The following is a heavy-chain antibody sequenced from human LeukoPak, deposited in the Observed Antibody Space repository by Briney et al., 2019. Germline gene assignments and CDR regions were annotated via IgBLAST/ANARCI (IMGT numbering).Heavy chain of an antibody. D-gene: IGHD3-22*01. CDR3: ARDDQNSWGYDSSGYPFDY. CDR2: FSGSGGST. V-gene: IGHV3-23*01. Sequence: QTGGSLRLSCTASGFTFSSYAMSWVRQAPGKGLEWVSSFSGSGGSTYYADSVKGRFTISRDNSKNTLYLQMNSLRAEDTAVYYCARDDQNSWGYDSSGYPFDYWGQGTLVTVSS. J-gene: IGHJ4*02. CDR1: GFTFSSYA.